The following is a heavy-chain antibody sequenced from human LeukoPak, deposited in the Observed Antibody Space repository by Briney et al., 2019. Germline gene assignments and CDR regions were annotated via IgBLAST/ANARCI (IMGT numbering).Heavy chain of an antibody. V-gene: IGHV3-23*01. J-gene: IGHJ4*02. CDR2: ISGSGGST. D-gene: IGHD3-10*01. CDR1: GFTFSSYA. Sequence: GGSLRLSCAASGFTFSSYAMSWVRQAPGKGLEWVSAISGSGGSTYYADSVKGRFTISRDNSKNTLYLEVISLTAEDTAVYYCAKDDAWLRFGEWSQGTLVTVSS. CDR3: AKDDAWLRFGE.